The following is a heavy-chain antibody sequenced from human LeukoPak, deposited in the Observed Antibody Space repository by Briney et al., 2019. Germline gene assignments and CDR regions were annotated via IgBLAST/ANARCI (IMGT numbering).Heavy chain of an antibody. D-gene: IGHD2-21*02. CDR2: ISSSSSYI. CDR1: GFTFSSYS. V-gene: IGHV3-21*01. J-gene: IGHJ4*02. CDR3: ARESCGGDCYPDY. Sequence: GSLRLSCAASGFTFSSYSMNWVRQAPGRGLEWVSSISSSSSYIYYADSVKGRFTISRDNAKNSLYLQMNSLRAEDTAVYYCARESCGGDCYPDYWGQGTLVTVSS.